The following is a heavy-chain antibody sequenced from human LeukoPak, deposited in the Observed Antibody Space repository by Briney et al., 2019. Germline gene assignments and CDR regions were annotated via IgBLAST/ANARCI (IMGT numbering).Heavy chain of an antibody. D-gene: IGHD1-1*01. CDR1: GFTFNNYA. Sequence: GGSLRLSCALSGFTFNNYAMSWVRQAPGKGREWVAVIYYDGHNKAYGDSVKGRFAISRDNSNNTLYLQMNNLRVDDTAVYSCAKDFRPAETGLFDMWSQGTMVIVSS. V-gene: IGHV3-30*09. J-gene: IGHJ3*02. CDR2: IYYDGHNK. CDR3: AKDFRPAETGLFDM.